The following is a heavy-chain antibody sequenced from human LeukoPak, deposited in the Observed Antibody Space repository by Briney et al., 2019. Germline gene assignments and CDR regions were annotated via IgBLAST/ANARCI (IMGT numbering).Heavy chain of an antibody. CDR1: GYTFTSYG. V-gene: IGHV1-18*01. D-gene: IGHD3-22*01. CDR3: ARDDYYDSSGYSDY. Sequence: ASVKVSCKASGYTFTSYGISWVRQAPGQGLEWMGWISAYNGNTNYVQKLQGRVTMTTDTSTSTAYMELRSLRSDDTAVYYCARDDYYDSSGYSDYWGQGTLVTVSS. J-gene: IGHJ4*02. CDR2: ISAYNGNT.